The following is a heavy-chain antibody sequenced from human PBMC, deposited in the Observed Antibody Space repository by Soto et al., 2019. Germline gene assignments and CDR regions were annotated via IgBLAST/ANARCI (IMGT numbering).Heavy chain of an antibody. CDR1: GYTFTRSG. J-gene: IGHJ6*02. CDR3: AREGVAPYYYSGMDV. V-gene: IGHV1-18*01. D-gene: IGHD5-12*01. Sequence: ASVKVSCKASGYTFTRSGISWVRQAPGQGLEWMGWISTYNGDTNYAQTFQGRVTMTTDTSTSTVHMEVRSLRSDDTAVYYCAREGVAPYYYSGMDVWGQGTPVTVPS. CDR2: ISTYNGDT.